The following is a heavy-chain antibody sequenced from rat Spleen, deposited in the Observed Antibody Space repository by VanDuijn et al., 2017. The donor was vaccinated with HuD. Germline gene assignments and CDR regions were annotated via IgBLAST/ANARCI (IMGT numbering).Heavy chain of an antibody. CDR2: IWTGGNT. CDR3: ARGLNYGGYSGYVMDA. V-gene: IGHV2-30*01. D-gene: IGHD1-11*01. CDR1: GFSLTRYN. Sequence: QVQLKESGPGLVQPSQTLSLTCTVSGFSLTRYNVHWVRQSTGKGLEWLGLIWTGGNTGYNSALKSRLSISRDTSKNQVFLKMNSLQSEDTTTYYCARGLNYGGYSGYVMDAWGQGASVTVSS. J-gene: IGHJ4*01.